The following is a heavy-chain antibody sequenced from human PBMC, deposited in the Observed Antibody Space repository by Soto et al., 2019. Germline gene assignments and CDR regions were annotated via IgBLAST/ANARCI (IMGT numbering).Heavy chain of an antibody. CDR3: AKEEGFYGLVTAAS. Sequence: EVQLLESGGGFVQPGGSLRLSCTASGFTFSAYAMSWVRQAPGKGLEWVSGISARGGSTSYADSVRGRFTISRDNSRNTLYLHMNSLRAEDTAVYYCAKEEGFYGLVTAASWGQGTLVTVSS. V-gene: IGHV3-23*01. CDR1: GFTFSAYA. D-gene: IGHD3-10*01. J-gene: IGHJ5*02. CDR2: ISARGGST.